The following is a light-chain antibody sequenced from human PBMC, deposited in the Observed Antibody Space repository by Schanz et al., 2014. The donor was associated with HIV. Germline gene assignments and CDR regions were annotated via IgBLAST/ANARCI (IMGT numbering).Light chain of an antibody. CDR2: GAS. CDR3: QQYGVSPPWT. J-gene: IGKJ5*01. V-gene: IGKV3-15*01. CDR1: QSVGSH. Sequence: EIVLTQSPATLSLSPGERATLSCRASQSVGSHLAWYQQRPGQAPRLLIYGASTRATGIPVRFSGSGSGADFTLTIGGLQSEDFAVYYCQQYGVSPPWTFGQGTRLEIK.